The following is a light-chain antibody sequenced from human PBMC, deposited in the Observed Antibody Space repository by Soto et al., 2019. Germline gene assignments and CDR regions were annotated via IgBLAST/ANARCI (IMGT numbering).Light chain of an antibody. CDR1: QSISSY. V-gene: IGKV1-39*01. J-gene: IGKJ4*01. CDR3: QQSYSTPLT. CDR2: AAS. Sequence: IQMTQSASSLSASVGDRVTITCRASQSISSYLNWYQQKPGKAPKLLIYAASSLQSGVPSRFSGSGFGTDFTLTISSLQPEDFATYYCQQSYSTPLTFGGGTKVDIK.